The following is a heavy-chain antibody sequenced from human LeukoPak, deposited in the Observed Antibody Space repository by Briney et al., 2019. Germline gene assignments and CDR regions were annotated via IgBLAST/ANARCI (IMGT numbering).Heavy chain of an antibody. CDR3: ARHMTTANNWFDA. V-gene: IGHV1-2*04. Sequence: ASVTLSCTASGYTFTGQYIHWVRQAPGQGLEWMGWINPNSGGTNYEQNFQGWVIMTRDTSISTAYMELSSLRYDDTAVYYCARHMTTANNWFDAWGKGTRVTVSS. D-gene: IGHD4-17*01. J-gene: IGHJ5*02. CDR1: GYTFTGQY. CDR2: INPNSGGT.